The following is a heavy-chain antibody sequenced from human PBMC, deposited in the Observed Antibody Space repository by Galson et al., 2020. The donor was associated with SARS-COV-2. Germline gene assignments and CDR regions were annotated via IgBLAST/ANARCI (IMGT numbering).Heavy chain of an antibody. V-gene: IGHV2-70*11. CDR3: ARHGYYYGSGDNWFDP. CDR2: IDWADDK. J-gene: IGHJ5*02. D-gene: IGHD3-10*01. CDR1: GFSPSTSGMC. Sequence: SGPTLVKPTQTLTLTCTFSGFSPSTSGMCVSWIRQPPGTALEWLARIDWADDKYYSPSLKTRLTISKDTSKNQVVLTMTNMDPVDTATYYCARHGYYYGSGDNWFDPWGQGTLVTVSS.